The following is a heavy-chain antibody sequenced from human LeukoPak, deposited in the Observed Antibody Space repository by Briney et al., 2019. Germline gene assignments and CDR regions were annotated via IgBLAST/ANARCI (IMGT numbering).Heavy chain of an antibody. V-gene: IGHV1-8*01. D-gene: IGHD3-3*01. CDR3: ARVGYDFWSGYYTPLDY. Sequence: ASVKVSCKASGYTFTSYDINWVRQATGQGLEWMGWMNPDSGNTGYAQKFQGRVTMTRNTSISTACMELSSLRSEDTAVYYCARVGYDFWSGYYTPLDYWGQGTLVTVSS. J-gene: IGHJ4*02. CDR1: GYTFTSYD. CDR2: MNPDSGNT.